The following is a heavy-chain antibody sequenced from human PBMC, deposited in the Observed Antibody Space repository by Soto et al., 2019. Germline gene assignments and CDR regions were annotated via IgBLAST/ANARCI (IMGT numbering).Heavy chain of an antibody. D-gene: IGHD1-7*01. CDR2: TYYRSRWYN. CDR3: AGTTSHQWYYMDV. J-gene: IGHJ6*03. Sequence: QVQLQESGPGLVKPSQTLSLTCAISGDSVSSNSAAWNWIRLSPSRGLEWLARTYYRSRWYNDYAVSVRSRITVNQDTYKNQFSLQLTSVTPEDTAVYYCAGTTSHQWYYMDVWGKGTAVTVSS. CDR1: GDSVSSNSAA. V-gene: IGHV6-1*01.